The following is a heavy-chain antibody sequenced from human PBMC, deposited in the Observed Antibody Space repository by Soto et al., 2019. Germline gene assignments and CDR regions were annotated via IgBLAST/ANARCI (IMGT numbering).Heavy chain of an antibody. CDR2: ISSTTNYI. CDR3: XXXXXXXTXNFDY. V-gene: IGHV3-21*06. J-gene: IGHJ4*02. CDR1: GFTFTRYS. Sequence: EVQLVESGGGLVKPGGSLRLSCAASGFTFTRYSMNWVRQAPXKGLEWVSSISSTTNYIYYGDSMKGRFTISRDNAKNSLYLEMNSLXXXXTXXXXXXXXXXXXTXNFDYWGQGTLVTVSS.